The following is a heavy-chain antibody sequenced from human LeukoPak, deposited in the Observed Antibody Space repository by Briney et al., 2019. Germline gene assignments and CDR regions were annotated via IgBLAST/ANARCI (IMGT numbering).Heavy chain of an antibody. J-gene: IGHJ4*02. V-gene: IGHV1-24*01. CDR1: GYTLTELS. CDR3: ATDSDPWGPAAGTIDY. Sequence: EASVKVSCKVSGYTLTELSMHWVRQAPGKGLEWMGGFDPEDGETIYAQKFQGRVTMTEDTSTDTAYMELNSLRSEDTAVYYCATDSDPWGPAAGTIDYWGQGTLVTVSS. D-gene: IGHD6-13*01. CDR2: FDPEDGET.